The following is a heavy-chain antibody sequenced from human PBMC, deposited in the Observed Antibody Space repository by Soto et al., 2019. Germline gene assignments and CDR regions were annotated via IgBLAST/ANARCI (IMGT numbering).Heavy chain of an antibody. V-gene: IGHV3-30-3*01. D-gene: IGHD6-19*01. CDR2: ILSDGHNE. Sequence: QVQLVESGGGVVQPGRSLRLSCVASGFTFRSSTMHWARQAPGKGLDWVAVILSDGHNEYYVDSVKGRFTISRDNSKNTLYLQMTSLRTEVTAVYYCTDSGQNTWCQGTLVTVSS. CDR3: TDSGQNT. CDR1: GFTFRSST. J-gene: IGHJ5*02.